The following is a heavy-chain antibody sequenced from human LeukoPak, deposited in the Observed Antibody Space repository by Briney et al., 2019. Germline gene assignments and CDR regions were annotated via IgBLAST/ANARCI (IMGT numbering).Heavy chain of an antibody. D-gene: IGHD6-25*01. CDR1: GFTFDNYG. Sequence: GGSLRLSCVASGFTFDNYGMHWVRQAPGKGLEWVGVIWYDSSNKFYGESVKGRFTISRENSKNTLYLQMNSLTVEDTAVYYCASDSSGGSHYYYYMDVWGKGTTVTVSS. V-gene: IGHV3-33*08. J-gene: IGHJ6*03. CDR3: ASDSSGGSHYYYYMDV. CDR2: IWYDSSNK.